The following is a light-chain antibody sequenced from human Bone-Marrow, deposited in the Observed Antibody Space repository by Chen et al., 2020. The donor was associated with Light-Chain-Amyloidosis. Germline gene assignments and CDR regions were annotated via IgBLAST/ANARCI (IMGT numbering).Light chain of an antibody. CDR3: CSQRGPATLL. CDR2: EVN. CDR1: SSDIGRSDR. V-gene: IGLV2-18*02. J-gene: IGLJ2*01. Sequence: QSALTQPPSVSGSLGQSVTISCTGTSSDIGRSDRVSWYQQPPGSAPKLIIYEVNIRPSGVPNRFSGSKSGNRASLTISGLQAEDAADYFCCSQRGPATLLFGGGTRVTVL.